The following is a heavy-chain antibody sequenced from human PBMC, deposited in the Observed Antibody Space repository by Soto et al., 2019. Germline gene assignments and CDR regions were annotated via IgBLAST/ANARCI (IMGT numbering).Heavy chain of an antibody. D-gene: IGHD4-4*01. CDR2: IYHSWST. CDR1: GYSLSSGYY. J-gene: IGHJ5*02. V-gene: IGHV4-38-2*01. CDR3: ARQVEMTTIDGDNWFNP. Sequence: SETLSLTCAVSGYSLSSGYYWGWIRQPPGKGLELIGIIYHSWSTYYNPSLKSRVTISVDTSKNQFSLKLSSVTAADTAVYYCARQVEMTTIDGDNWFNPVGQGTLVTVSS.